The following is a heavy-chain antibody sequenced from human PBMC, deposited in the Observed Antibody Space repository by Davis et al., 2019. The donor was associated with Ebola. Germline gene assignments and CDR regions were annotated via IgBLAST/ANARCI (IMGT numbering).Heavy chain of an antibody. CDR3: AAVGATGAAFDY. CDR1: GFTFSSYS. CDR2: ISSSSSYI. V-gene: IGHV3-21*01. Sequence: PGGSLRLSCAASGFTFSSYSMNWVRQAPGKGLEWVSSISSSSSYIYYADSVKGRFTISRDNAKNSLYLQMNSLRAEDTAVYYCAAVGATGAAFDYWGQGTLVTVSS. J-gene: IGHJ4*02. D-gene: IGHD1-26*01.